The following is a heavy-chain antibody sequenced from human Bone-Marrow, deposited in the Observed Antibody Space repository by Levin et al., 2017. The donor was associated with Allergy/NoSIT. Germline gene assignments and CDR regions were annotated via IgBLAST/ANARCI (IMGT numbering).Heavy chain of an antibody. D-gene: IGHD3-3*01. CDR3: TSGDFDFWSGYYSFEY. Sequence: GGSLRLSCAASGFTFTNAWMNWVRQAPGKGLEWVGLIKTNADGGTIDYAAPVKGRFTISRDDSNNILYLHMNSLKTEDTAVYYCTSGDFDFWSGYYSFEYWGQGTLVTVSS. CDR1: GFTFTNAW. V-gene: IGHV3-15*01. CDR2: IKTNADGGTI. J-gene: IGHJ4*02.